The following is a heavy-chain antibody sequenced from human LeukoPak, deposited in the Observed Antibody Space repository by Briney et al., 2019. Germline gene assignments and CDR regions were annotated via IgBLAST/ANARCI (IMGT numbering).Heavy chain of an antibody. CDR3: ARGRYSGTTYYFDY. V-gene: IGHV3-7*03. D-gene: IGHD5-12*01. J-gene: IGHJ4*02. CDR1: GFTFSTSW. CDR2: IRKDGSES. Sequence: GGSLRLSCAASGFTFSTSWMSWVRQVPGKGLEWVANIRKDGSESYYVDSVKGRFTISRDNAKNSLYLQMNSLRAEDTAMYYCARGRYSGTTYYFDYWGQGTLVTVSS.